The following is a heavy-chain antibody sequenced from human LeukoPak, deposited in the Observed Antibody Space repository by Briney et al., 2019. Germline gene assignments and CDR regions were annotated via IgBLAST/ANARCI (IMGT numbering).Heavy chain of an antibody. V-gene: IGHV3-33*01. Sequence: PGRSLRLSCAASGFTFSSYGMHWVRQAPGKGLEWVAVIWYDGSNKYYADSVKGRFTISRDNSKNTLYLQMNSLRAEDTAVYYCARDGIGALSRLDYWGQGTLVTVSS. CDR3: ARDGIGALSRLDY. CDR1: GFTFSSYG. D-gene: IGHD1-26*01. CDR2: IWYDGSNK. J-gene: IGHJ4*02.